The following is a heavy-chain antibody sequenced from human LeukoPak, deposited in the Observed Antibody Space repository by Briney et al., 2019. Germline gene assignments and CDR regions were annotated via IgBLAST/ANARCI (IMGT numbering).Heavy chain of an antibody. CDR2: IIPIFGTA. CDR3: ARAGYDLLTLAPDPANDY. Sequence: SVTVSCTASGGTFSSYAISWVRQAPGQGLEWMGGIIPIFGTANYAQKFQGRVTITADESTSTAYMELRSLRSDDTAVYYCARAGYDLLTLAPDPANDYWGQGTLVTVSS. J-gene: IGHJ4*02. V-gene: IGHV1-69*13. D-gene: IGHD3-9*01. CDR1: GGTFSSYA.